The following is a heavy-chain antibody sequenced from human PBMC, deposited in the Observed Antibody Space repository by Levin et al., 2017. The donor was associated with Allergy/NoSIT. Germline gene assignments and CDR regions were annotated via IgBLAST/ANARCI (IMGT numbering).Heavy chain of an antibody. V-gene: IGHV4-39*01. Sequence: SCTVSGGSISSSSYYWGWIRQPPGKGLEWIGSIYYTGSTYYNPSLKSRVTISVDTSKNQFSLKLTSVTAADTAVYYCVRLGGSYLADSWGQGTLVTVSS. CDR1: GGSISSSSYY. D-gene: IGHD1-26*01. CDR3: VRLGGSYLADS. CDR2: IYYTGST. J-gene: IGHJ4*02.